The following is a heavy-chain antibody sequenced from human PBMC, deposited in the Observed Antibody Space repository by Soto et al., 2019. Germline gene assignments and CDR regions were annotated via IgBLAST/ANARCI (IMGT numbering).Heavy chain of an antibody. J-gene: IGHJ4*02. CDR1: GGSISSNY. Sequence: SETLSLTCTVSGGSISSNYWTWLRQPPGKGLEWIGYVYNSGSTNYNPSLKSRVTISEDTSKSQFSLKVNSMTAADTAVYYCARYRREAVAGYTLDNWGQGILVTVPQ. CDR2: VYNSGST. CDR3: ARYRREAVAGYTLDN. D-gene: IGHD6-13*01. V-gene: IGHV4-59*01.